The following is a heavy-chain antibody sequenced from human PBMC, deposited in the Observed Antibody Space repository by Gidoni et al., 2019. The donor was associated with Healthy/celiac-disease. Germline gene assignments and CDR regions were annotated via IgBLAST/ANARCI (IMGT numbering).Heavy chain of an antibody. CDR1: GFTFSGDA. V-gene: IGHV3-23*01. CDR3: AKPPTGVGRPLGVDY. Sequence: EVQLLESGGGLVQHGGSLRLSCAASGFTFSGDAIGWVRQAPGKGLEWVSAISGSGGSTYYADSVKGRFTISRDNSKNTLYLQMNSLRAEDTAVYYCAKPPTGVGRPLGVDYWGQGTLVTVSS. J-gene: IGHJ4*02. CDR2: ISGSGGST. D-gene: IGHD7-27*01.